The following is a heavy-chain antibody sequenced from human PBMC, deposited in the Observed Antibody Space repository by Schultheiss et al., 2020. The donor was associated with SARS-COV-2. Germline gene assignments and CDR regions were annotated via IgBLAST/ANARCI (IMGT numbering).Heavy chain of an antibody. CDR2: IYYSGST. Sequence: SETLSLTCTVSGGSVSSGSYYWSWIRQPPGKGLEWIGYIYYSGSTNYNPSLKSLVTMSLDTSKNHFSLKLSSVTAADTAVYYCARSGLGASFDYWGQGTLVTVSS. CDR3: ARSGLGASFDY. D-gene: IGHD5-12*01. V-gene: IGHV4-61*03. J-gene: IGHJ4*02. CDR1: GGSVSSGSYY.